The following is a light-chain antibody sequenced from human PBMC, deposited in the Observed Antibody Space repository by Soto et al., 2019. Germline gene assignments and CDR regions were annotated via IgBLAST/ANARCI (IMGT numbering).Light chain of an antibody. CDR1: QSVSGKN. V-gene: IGKV3-20*01. Sequence: EIVLTQSPDTLSLSPGERVTLSCRASQSVSGKNFAWYQQKPGQAPRLLIYAASTGPAGIPDRFSGSGSGTDFTLTISRLETEDFAVYYCQHYENSLWTFGQGTKVEIK. CDR3: QHYENSLWT. J-gene: IGKJ1*01. CDR2: AAS.